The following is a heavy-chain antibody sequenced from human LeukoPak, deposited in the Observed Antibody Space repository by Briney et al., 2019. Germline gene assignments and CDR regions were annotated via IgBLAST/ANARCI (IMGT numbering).Heavy chain of an antibody. CDR2: IYYSGST. D-gene: IGHD6-19*01. CDR1: GGSISIYY. CDR3: ARVRDSSGRCDFDY. J-gene: IGHJ4*02. Sequence: SETLSLTCTVSGGSISIYYWTWIRQPPGKGLEWIGYIYYSGSTNYNPSLKSRVTVSVDTSKNQFSLKLRSVTAADTAVYYCARVRDSSGRCDFDYWGQGTLVTVSS. V-gene: IGHV4-59*08.